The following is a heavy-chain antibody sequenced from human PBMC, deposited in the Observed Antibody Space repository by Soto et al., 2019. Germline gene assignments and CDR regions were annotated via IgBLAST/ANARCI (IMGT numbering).Heavy chain of an antibody. J-gene: IGHJ6*02. CDR1: GFTFTSSA. CDR2: IVVGSGNT. CDR3: AASVPALLWVGAPYGMDV. V-gene: IGHV1-58*02. Sequence: SVKVSCKASGFTFTSSAMQWVRQARGQRLEWIGWIVVGSGNTNYAQKFQERVTITRDMSTSTAYMELSSLRSEDTAVYYCAASVPALLWVGAPYGMDVWGQGTTVTVSS. D-gene: IGHD3-10*01.